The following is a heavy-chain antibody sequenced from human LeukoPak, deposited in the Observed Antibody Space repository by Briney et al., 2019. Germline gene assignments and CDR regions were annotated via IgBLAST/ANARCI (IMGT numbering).Heavy chain of an antibody. CDR1: GFTFSGYA. CDR3: ARSYCSSTSCYTQVHFDY. V-gene: IGHV3-23*01. Sequence: PGRSLRLSCAASGFTFSGYAMSWVRQAPGKGLEWVSAISGSGGSTYYADSVKGRFTISRDNSKNTLYLQMNSLRAEDTAVYYCARSYCSSTSCYTQVHFDYWGQGTLVTVSS. D-gene: IGHD2-2*02. CDR2: ISGSGGST. J-gene: IGHJ4*02.